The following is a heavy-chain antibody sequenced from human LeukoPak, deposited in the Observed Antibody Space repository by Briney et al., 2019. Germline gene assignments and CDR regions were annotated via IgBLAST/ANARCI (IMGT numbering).Heavy chain of an antibody. CDR2: ISAYNGHT. J-gene: IGHJ6*03. V-gene: IGHV1-18*01. Sequence: ASVKVSCKASGYTFTRYGISWVRQAPGQRLEWMGWISAYNGHTNYTQKLQGRVTMTTDTSTSTAYMELRSLRSDDTAVYFCVRDGHRLYDYYSYYMDVWGKGTTVTVSS. D-gene: IGHD2-2*02. CDR1: GYTFTRYG. CDR3: VRDGHRLYDYYSYYMDV.